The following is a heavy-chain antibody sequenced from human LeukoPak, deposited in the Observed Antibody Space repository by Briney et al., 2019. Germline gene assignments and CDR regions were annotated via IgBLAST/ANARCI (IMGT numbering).Heavy chain of an antibody. CDR3: ARHDFYGDYGANWFDP. CDR1: GFNFTSYW. CDR2: VYPDDSDT. Sequence: GESLKISCKGSGFNFTSYWFAWVRQMPGKGLEWMGIVYPDDSDTRYSPSFEGQVTISADRSISTAYLQWSSLKASDTATYYCARHDFYGDYGANWFDPWGQGTLVTVSS. J-gene: IGHJ5*02. D-gene: IGHD4-17*01. V-gene: IGHV5-51*01.